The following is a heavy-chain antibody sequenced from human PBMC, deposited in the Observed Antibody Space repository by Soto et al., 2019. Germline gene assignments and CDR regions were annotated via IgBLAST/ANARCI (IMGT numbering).Heavy chain of an antibody. CDR2: ISSSGYI. CDR3: VRATYFSDSSGYTRCLDY. V-gene: IGHV3-21*01. CDR1: GFNFNSYT. D-gene: IGHD3-22*01. Sequence: GGSLRLSCAASGFNFNSYTINWVRQAPGKRLEWLSSISSSGYIFSTDSVRGRFTISRDNAKNPVYLQINSLRAEDTAVYYCVRATYFSDSSGYTRCLDYWGQGTLVTVSS. J-gene: IGHJ4*02.